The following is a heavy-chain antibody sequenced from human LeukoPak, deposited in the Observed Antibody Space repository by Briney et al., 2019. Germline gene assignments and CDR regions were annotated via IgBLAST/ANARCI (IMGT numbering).Heavy chain of an antibody. D-gene: IGHD6-19*01. CDR2: INHSGST. CDR3: ARQWLVSHLIDY. V-gene: IGHV4-34*01. CDR1: GGSFSGYY. J-gene: IGHJ4*02. Sequence: SETLSLTCAVYGGSFSGYYWSWIRQPPGKGLEWIGEINHSGSTNYNPSLRSRVTVSVHTSKNQLSLKLSSVTAANTAVYYCARQWLVSHLIDYWGRGTLVTVSS.